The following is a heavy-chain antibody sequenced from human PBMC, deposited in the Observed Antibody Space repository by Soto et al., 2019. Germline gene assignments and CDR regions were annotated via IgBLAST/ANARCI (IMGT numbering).Heavy chain of an antibody. V-gene: IGHV4-34*01. J-gene: IGHJ6*03. CDR3: ARGPRVTMVRGATYYYYYYMDV. D-gene: IGHD3-10*01. CDR2: INHSGST. CDR1: GGSFSGYY. Sequence: SSETLSLTCAVYGGSFSGYYWSWIRQPPGKGLEWIGEINHSGSTNYNPSLKSRVTISVDTSKNQFSLKLSSVTAADTAVYYCARGPRVTMVRGATYYYYYYMDVWGKGTTVTVSS.